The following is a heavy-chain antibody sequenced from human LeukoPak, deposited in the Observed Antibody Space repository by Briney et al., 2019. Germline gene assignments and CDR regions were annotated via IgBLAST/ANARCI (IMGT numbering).Heavy chain of an antibody. CDR3: AREHDYGDLYFDY. CDR2: ISSSGSTI. V-gene: IGHV3-48*03. CDR1: GFTFSSYE. Sequence: GSLRLSCAASGFTFSSYEMNWVRQAPGKGLEWVSYISSSGSTIYYADSVKGRFTISRDNAKNSLYLQMNSLRAEDTAVYYCAREHDYGDLYFDYWGQGTLVTVSS. D-gene: IGHD4-17*01. J-gene: IGHJ4*02.